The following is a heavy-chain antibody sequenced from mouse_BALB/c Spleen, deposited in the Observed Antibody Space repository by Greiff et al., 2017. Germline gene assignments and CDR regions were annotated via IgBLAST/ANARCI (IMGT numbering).Heavy chain of an antibody. CDR1: GFNIEDTY. J-gene: IGHJ3*01. CDR3: AREDYYGSGAY. D-gene: IGHD1-1*01. CDR2: IDPANGNT. Sequence: VQLQQSGAELVKPGASVKLSCTASGFNIEDTYMHWVKQRPEQGLEWIGRIDPANGNTKYDPKFQGKATITADTSSNTAYLQLSSLTSEDTAVYYCAREDYYGSGAYWGQGTLVTVSA. V-gene: IGHV14-3*02.